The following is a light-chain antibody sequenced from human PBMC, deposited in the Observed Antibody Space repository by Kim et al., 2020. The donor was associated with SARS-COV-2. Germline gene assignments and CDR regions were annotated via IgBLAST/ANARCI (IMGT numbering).Light chain of an antibody. J-gene: IGLJ1*01. CDR1: SSDVGGYNY. V-gene: IGLV2-14*03. Sequence: GQSITISCTGTSSDVGGYNYVSWYQQHPGKAPKLMIYDVSNRPSGVSNRFSGSKSGSAASLTISGLQAEDEADYYWSSYTSSNTYVFGTATKVTVL. CDR2: DVS. CDR3: SSYTSSNTYV.